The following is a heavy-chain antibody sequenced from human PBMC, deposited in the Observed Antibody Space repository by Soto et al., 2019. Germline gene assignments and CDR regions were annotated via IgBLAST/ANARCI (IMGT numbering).Heavy chain of an antibody. CDR2: INQDGSEK. J-gene: IGHJ2*01. CDR1: GFTLSNYW. V-gene: IGHV3-7*05. CDR3: ARTLLRETSGYWHFDL. D-gene: IGHD3-22*01. Sequence: EVQLVESGGGLVKPGGSLRLSCAASGFTLSNYWMAWVRQAPGKGLEWVANINQDGSEKHYVDSAKGRFTISRDNARSSLYLQMNSLSAEDTAVFYCARTLLRETSGYWHFDLWCRGTLVAVSS.